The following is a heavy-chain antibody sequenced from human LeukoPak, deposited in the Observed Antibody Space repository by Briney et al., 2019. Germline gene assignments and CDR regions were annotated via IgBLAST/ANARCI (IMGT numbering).Heavy chain of an antibody. CDR1: GYTFTSYA. Sequence: ASVKVSCKASGYTFTSYAMHWVRQAPGQRLEWMGWINAGNGNTKYSQKFQGRVTITRDTSASTAYMELSSLRSEDTAVYFCARDQGLTGYFDYWGQGTLVTVSS. CDR2: INAGNGNT. V-gene: IGHV1-3*01. J-gene: IGHJ4*02. D-gene: IGHD3-9*01. CDR3: ARDQGLTGYFDY.